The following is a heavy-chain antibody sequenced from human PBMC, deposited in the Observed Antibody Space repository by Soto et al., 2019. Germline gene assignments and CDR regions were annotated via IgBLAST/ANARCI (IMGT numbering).Heavy chain of an antibody. D-gene: IGHD3-9*01. CDR3: ARDRYDILTGYYNGHYYYGMDV. J-gene: IGHJ6*02. CDR2: ISAYNGNT. CDR1: GYTFTSYG. Sequence: GASVKVSCKASGYTFTSYGISWVRQAPGQGLEWMGWISAYNGNTDYAQKLQGRVTMTTDTSTSTAYMELRSLRSDDTAVYYCARDRYDILTGYYNGHYYYGMDVWGQGTTVTVS. V-gene: IGHV1-18*01.